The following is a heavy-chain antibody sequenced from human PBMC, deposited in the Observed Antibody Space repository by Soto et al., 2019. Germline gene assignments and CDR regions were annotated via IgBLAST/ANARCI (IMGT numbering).Heavy chain of an antibody. J-gene: IGHJ1*01. CDR1: GYTFTAYY. D-gene: IGHD5-18*01. Sequence: GSSVKLCCKASGYTFTAYYLHWVRQAPGQGLEWMGWINPNSGGTNYAQKFQGRVTMTRDTSISTAYMEVSSLRSDDTAVFYCASVHQGYSYGYRLFAFWGQGTLVTVSS. CDR2: INPNSGGT. CDR3: ASVHQGYSYGYRLFAF. V-gene: IGHV1-2*02.